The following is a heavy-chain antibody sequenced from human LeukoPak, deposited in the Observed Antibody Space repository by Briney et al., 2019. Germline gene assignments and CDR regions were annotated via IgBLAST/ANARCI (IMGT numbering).Heavy chain of an antibody. V-gene: IGHV3-23*01. CDR3: AGDSTNYYYFDY. Sequence: GGSPRLSCAASGFTFSNYAMTWVRQAPGKGLEWVSAITASGGSTYYADSVKGRFTIFRDNSKNTLYLQMNSLRAEDTAVYYCAGDSTNYYYFDYWGHGTLVTVSS. D-gene: IGHD2/OR15-2a*01. J-gene: IGHJ4*01. CDR1: GFTFSNYA. CDR2: ITASGGST.